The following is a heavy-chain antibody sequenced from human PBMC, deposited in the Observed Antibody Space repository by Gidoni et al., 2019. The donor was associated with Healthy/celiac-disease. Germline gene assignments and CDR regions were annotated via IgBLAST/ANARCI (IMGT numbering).Heavy chain of an antibody. Sequence: EVQLLESGGGLVQPGGSLILSFAASGFTFSSYAMSWVRQAPGKGLGLVSAISGSGGSTYYADSVKGRFTISRDNSKNTLYLQMNSLRAEDTAVYYCAKGGDYGGNLIYFDYWGQGTLVTVSS. J-gene: IGHJ4*02. CDR1: GFTFSSYA. D-gene: IGHD4-17*01. CDR2: ISGSGGST. V-gene: IGHV3-23*01. CDR3: AKGGDYGGNLIYFDY.